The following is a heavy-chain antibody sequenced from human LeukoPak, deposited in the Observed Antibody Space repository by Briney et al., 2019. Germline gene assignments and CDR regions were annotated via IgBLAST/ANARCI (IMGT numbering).Heavy chain of an antibody. CDR2: INPNSGGT. CDR3: ARDHRWQQLVYNWFDP. D-gene: IGHD6-13*01. Sequence: ASVKVSCKASGYTFTGYYMHWVRHAPGQGLEWMGWINPNSGGTNYAQKFQGRVTMTRDTSISTAYMELSRLRSDDTAVYYCARDHRWQQLVYNWFDPWGQGTLVTVSS. V-gene: IGHV1-2*02. CDR1: GYTFTGYY. J-gene: IGHJ5*02.